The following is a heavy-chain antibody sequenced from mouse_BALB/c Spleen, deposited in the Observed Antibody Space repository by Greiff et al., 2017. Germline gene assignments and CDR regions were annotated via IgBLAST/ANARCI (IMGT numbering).Heavy chain of an antibody. CDR3: TRDDWYADY. CDR2: ISSGGSYT. J-gene: IGHJ2*01. Sequence: EVKVEESGGGLVKPGGSLKLSCAASGFTFSSYTMSWVRQTPEKRLEWVATISSGGSYTYYPDSVKGRFTISRDNAKNTLYLQMSSLKSEDTAMYYCTRDDWYADYWGQGTTLTVSS. CDR1: GFTFSSYT. V-gene: IGHV5-6-4*01. D-gene: IGHD2-14*01.